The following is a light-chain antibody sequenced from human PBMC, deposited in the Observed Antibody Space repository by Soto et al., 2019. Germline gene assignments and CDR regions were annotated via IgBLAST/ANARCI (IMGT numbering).Light chain of an antibody. J-gene: IGLJ2*01. Sequence: QPVLTQPPSVSGAPGQRVTFSCTGSSSNIGAGYDVRWYQQLPGTAPKLLIYGNSNRPSGVPDRFSGSKSGTSASLAITGLQAEDEADYYCQSYDSSLSGSVVFGGGTKLTVL. CDR1: SSNIGAGYD. V-gene: IGLV1-40*01. CDR2: GNS. CDR3: QSYDSSLSGSVV.